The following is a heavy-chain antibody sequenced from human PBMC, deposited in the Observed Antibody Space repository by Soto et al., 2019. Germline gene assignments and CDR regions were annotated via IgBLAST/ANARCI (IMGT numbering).Heavy chain of an antibody. CDR3: ARWTSSYYGMDV. V-gene: IGHV1-69*02. Sequence: QVQLVQSGAEVKKPGSSVKVSCKASGGTFSSYTISWVRQAPGQGLEWMGRIIPILGIANYAQKFQGRVTITADKSTSTAYMELSSLRSEDTAVYYCARWTSSYYGMDVWGQGTTVTVS. CDR2: IIPILGIA. D-gene: IGHD2-2*01. CDR1: GGTFSSYT. J-gene: IGHJ6*02.